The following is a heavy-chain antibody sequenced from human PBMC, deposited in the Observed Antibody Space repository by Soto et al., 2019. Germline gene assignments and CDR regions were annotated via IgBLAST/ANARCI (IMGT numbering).Heavy chain of an antibody. J-gene: IGHJ5*02. CDR1: GYTFTSYG. CDR2: ISAYNGNT. D-gene: IGHD3-3*01. CDR3: ARGTLHYDFWSGYFSAFDP. V-gene: IGHV1-18*01. Sequence: ASVKVSCKASGYTFTSYGISWVRQAPGQGIEWMGWISAYNGNTNYAQKLQGRVTMTTDTSTSTAYMELRSLRSDDTAVYYCARGTLHYDFWSGYFSAFDPWGQGTLVTVSS.